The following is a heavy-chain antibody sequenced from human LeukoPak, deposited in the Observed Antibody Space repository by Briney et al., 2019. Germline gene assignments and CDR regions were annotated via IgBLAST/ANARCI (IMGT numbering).Heavy chain of an antibody. CDR3: ATERSGYYDY. Sequence: GGSLRLSCAASGFTFSSCDMSWVRQAPGKGLEWVSSISGSGESTYYPHSVKGRFTISRDNSKNTLYLQMSSLRAEDTAVYHCATERSGYYDYWGQGTLLTVSS. V-gene: IGHV3-23*01. CDR1: GFTFSSCD. J-gene: IGHJ4*02. CDR2: ISGSGEST. D-gene: IGHD3-9*01.